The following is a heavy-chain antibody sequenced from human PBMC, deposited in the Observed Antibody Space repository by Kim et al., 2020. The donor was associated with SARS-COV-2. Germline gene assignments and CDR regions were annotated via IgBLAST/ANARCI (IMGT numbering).Heavy chain of an antibody. V-gene: IGHV3-9*01. Sequence: KGRFTNSRDNAKNSLYLQMNSLRAEDTALYYCAKDTSEGGIAAAGTLFDYWGQGTLVTVSS. CDR3: AKDTSEGGIAAAGTLFDY. D-gene: IGHD6-13*01. J-gene: IGHJ4*02.